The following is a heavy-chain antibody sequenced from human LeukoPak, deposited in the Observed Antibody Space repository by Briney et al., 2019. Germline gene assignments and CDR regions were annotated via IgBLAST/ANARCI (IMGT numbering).Heavy chain of an antibody. CDR1: GFTFSSYG. D-gene: IGHD6-19*01. CDR3: ARDRSIAVVYYFDY. Sequence: GRSLRLSCAASGFTFSSYGMHWVRQAPGKGLEGGAVIWCDGSNKYYADSVKGRFTISRDNSKNTLYLQMNSLRAEDTAVYYCARDRSIAVVYYFDYWGQGTLVTVSS. CDR2: IWCDGSNK. J-gene: IGHJ4*02. V-gene: IGHV3-33*01.